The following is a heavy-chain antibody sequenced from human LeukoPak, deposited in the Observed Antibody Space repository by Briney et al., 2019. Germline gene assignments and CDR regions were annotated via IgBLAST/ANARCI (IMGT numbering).Heavy chain of an antibody. Sequence: ASVKVSCKASGYTFISYGISWVRQAPGQGLEWLGWISIYNGNTDYAQKLQGRVTMTTDTSTSTTYMELRSLRSDDTAVYYCARGCSSTSCYNGEFRSFDYWGQGTLVTVSS. CDR3: ARGCSSTSCYNGEFRSFDY. D-gene: IGHD2-2*02. J-gene: IGHJ4*02. CDR1: GYTFISYG. CDR2: ISIYNGNT. V-gene: IGHV1-18*01.